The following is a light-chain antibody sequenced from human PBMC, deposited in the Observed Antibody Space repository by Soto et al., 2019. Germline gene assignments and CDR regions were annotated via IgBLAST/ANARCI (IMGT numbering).Light chain of an antibody. J-gene: IGLJ1*01. Sequence: QSVLTQPPSVSAAPGQKVTISCSGSSSNIGGNSVSWYQQLPGTAPKLLIYDDNKRPSGIPDRFSGSKSGTSATLGITGFQTGDEADYYCGSWDSSLSADVFGTRTKVTVL. CDR1: SSNIGGNS. CDR3: GSWDSSLSADV. V-gene: IGLV1-51*01. CDR2: DDN.